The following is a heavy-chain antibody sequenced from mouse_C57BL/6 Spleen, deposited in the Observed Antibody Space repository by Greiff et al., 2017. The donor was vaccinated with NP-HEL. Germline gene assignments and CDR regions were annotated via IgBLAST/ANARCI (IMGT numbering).Heavy chain of an antibody. CDR2: ISDGGSYT. J-gene: IGHJ2*01. CDR3: ARDGSYSNYEYYFDY. V-gene: IGHV5-4*01. D-gene: IGHD2-5*01. Sequence: EVHLVESGGGLVKPGGSLKLSCAASGFTFSSYAMSWVRQTPEKRLEWVATISDGGSYTYYPDNVKGRFTISRDNAKNNLYLQMSHLKSEDTAMYYCARDGSYSNYEYYFDYWGQGTTLTVSS. CDR1: GFTFSSYA.